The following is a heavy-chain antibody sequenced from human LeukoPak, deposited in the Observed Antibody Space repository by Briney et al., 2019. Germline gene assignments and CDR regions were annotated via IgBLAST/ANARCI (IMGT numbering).Heavy chain of an antibody. CDR2: IYYSGST. CDR1: GGSISSYY. J-gene: IGHJ5*02. Sequence: SETLSLTCTVSGGSISSYYWSWIRQPPGKGLEWIGYIYYSGSTNYNPSLKSRVTISVDTSKNQFSLKLSSVTAADTAVYYCARLSWEYYYGSGSLSNWFDPWGQGTLVTVSS. CDR3: ARLSWEYYYGSGSLSNWFDP. V-gene: IGHV4-59*08. D-gene: IGHD3-10*01.